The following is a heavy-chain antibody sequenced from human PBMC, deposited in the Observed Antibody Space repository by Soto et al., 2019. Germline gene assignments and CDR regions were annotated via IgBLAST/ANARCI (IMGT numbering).Heavy chain of an antibody. CDR2: TYYRSKWYY. V-gene: IGHV6-1*01. CDR1: GDSVSSNSAG. Sequence: VQLQQSGPGLVKPSQTLSLTCAITGDSVSSNSAGWSWLRQSPSSGLAWLGRTYYRSKWYYEDAVSVRGRITIKPDTSKNQFSLQLNSVTPEDTAVYFCARGEQYSGRIFDYGGQLTLVTVSS. J-gene: IGHJ4*01. CDR3: ARGEQYSGRIFDY. D-gene: IGHD1-26*01.